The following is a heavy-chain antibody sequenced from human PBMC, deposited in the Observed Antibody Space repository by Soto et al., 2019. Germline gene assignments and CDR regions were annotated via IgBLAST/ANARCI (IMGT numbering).Heavy chain of an antibody. V-gene: IGHV4-59*13. J-gene: IGHJ4*02. D-gene: IGHD3-16*01. CDR2: IYYSGST. Sequence: QVQLQESGPGLVKPSETLSLTCTVSGGSISNYYWSWIRRPPGKGLEHLGYIYYSGSTKYNPSLTSRLTISVDTSKNQFSLRLSSVTAADTAVYYCARTPGRGGFDYWGQGTLVTVSS. CDR3: ARTPGRGGFDY. CDR1: GGSISNYY.